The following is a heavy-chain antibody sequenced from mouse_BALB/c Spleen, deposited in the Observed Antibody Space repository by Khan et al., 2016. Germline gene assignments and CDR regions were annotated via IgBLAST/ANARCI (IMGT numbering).Heavy chain of an antibody. D-gene: IGHD1-1*01. V-gene: IGHV14-3*02. CDR2: IDPANGNT. CDR1: GFNIKDTF. CDR3: ARRGPIYYCCSTYGY. J-gene: IGHJ2*01. Sequence: VQLMQSGAELVKPGASVKLSCTASGFNIKDTFMHWVKQRPEQGLEWIGRIDPANGNTRYDPKFQGKATITADTSSNTAYLQLSSLTSEDTAVSSGARRGPIYYCCSTYGYWCQGTTLTVSS.